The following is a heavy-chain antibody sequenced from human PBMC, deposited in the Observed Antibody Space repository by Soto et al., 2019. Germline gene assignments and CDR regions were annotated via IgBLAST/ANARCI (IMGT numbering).Heavy chain of an antibody. CDR1: GFTFSSYA. D-gene: IGHD3-22*01. Sequence: PGGSLRLSCAASGFTFSSYAMSWVRQSPGKGLEWVSAISGSGGSTYYADSVKGRFTISRDNSKNTLYLQMNSLRAEDTAVYYCAKGSPYYYDSSGPPSWFDPWGQGTLVTSPQ. V-gene: IGHV3-23*01. CDR3: AKGSPYYYDSSGPPSWFDP. J-gene: IGHJ5*02. CDR2: ISGSGGST.